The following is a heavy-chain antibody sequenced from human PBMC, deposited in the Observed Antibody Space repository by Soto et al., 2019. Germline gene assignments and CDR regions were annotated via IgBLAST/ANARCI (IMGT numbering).Heavy chain of an antibody. CDR1: GGTFSNYP. J-gene: IGHJ2*01. Sequence: QVQLVQSGAEVKKPGSSVKVSCKASGGTFSNYPISWVRQAPGQGLEWMGGIIPIFGTVNYAQKFQGRVTXTXXXSXXTAYMGLSSLRSEDTAVYYCARGNHRWLQLWYFDLWGRGTLVTVSS. D-gene: IGHD5-12*01. V-gene: IGHV1-69*05. CDR2: IIPIFGTV. CDR3: ARGNHRWLQLWYFDL.